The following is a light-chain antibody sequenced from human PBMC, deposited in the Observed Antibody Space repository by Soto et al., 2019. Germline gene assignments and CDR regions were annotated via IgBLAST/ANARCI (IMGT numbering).Light chain of an antibody. CDR2: EVS. Sequence: QAVVTQPASVSGSPGQSITISCTGTSSDVGGYNYVSWYQQHPGKAPKLMIYEVSNRPSGVSNRFSGSKSGNTAPLTISGLQAEDEADYYCSSYTSSSSVVFGGGTKLTVL. V-gene: IGLV2-14*01. CDR1: SSDVGGYNY. CDR3: SSYTSSSSVV. J-gene: IGLJ2*01.